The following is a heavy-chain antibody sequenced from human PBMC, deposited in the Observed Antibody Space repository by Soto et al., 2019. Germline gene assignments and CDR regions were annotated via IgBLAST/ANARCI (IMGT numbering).Heavy chain of an antibody. Sequence: QVQLAQSGAEVKKPGASVTVSCKASGYTFSTYGISWVRQAPGQGLEWVGWISVHNGYTKYATELQGRVTVTTDPSTSTAYMELRCLRSYDSAVYYCARLEHNFGPHDYWGQGTLVTVTS. CDR3: ARLEHNFGPHDY. CDR1: GYTFSTYG. D-gene: IGHD1-1*01. CDR2: ISVHNGYT. J-gene: IGHJ4*02. V-gene: IGHV1-18*01.